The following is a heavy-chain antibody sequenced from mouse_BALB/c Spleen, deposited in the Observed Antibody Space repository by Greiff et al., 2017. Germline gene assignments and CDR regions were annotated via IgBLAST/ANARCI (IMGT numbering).Heavy chain of an antibody. J-gene: IGHJ4*01. D-gene: IGHD2-4*01. CDR2: IYPSDSYT. V-gene: IGHV1-69*02. CDR1: GYTFTSYW. CDR3: TRSYDYGMDY. Sequence: VQLQQPGAELVRPGASVKLSCKASGYTFTSYWINWVKQRPGQGLEWIGNIYPSDSYTNYNQKFKDKATLTVDKSSSTAYMQLSSPTSEDSAVYYCTRSYDYGMDYWGQGTSVTVSS.